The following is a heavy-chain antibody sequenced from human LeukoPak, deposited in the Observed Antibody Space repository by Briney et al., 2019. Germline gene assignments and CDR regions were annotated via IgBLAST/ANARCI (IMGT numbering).Heavy chain of an antibody. CDR3: TSWGDTTAEYFQR. D-gene: IGHD2-21*02. V-gene: IGHV3-7*01. Sequence: GGSLRLSCAASGFTFSSHSMNWVRQAPGKGLEWVAHINPDGRDTYYVDSVKGRFTISRDNAQNSMYLQMNSLRVEDTAVYYCTSWGDTTAEYFQRWGQGTLVTVSS. J-gene: IGHJ1*01. CDR1: GFTFSSHS. CDR2: INPDGRDT.